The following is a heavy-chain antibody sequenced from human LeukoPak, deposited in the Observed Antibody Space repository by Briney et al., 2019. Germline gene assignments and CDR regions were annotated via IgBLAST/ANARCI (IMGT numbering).Heavy chain of an antibody. V-gene: IGHV3-30-3*01. D-gene: IGHD2-2*01. J-gene: IGHJ4*02. CDR1: GFTFSSYA. CDR3: ARGYVVVPAAPLY. Sequence: PGGSLRLSCAASGFTFSSYAMDWVRQAPGKGVEWVAVISYDGSNKYSPDSVQGRFPISRDNSQTTLYLQMNSLRAEDTAVYYCARGYVVVPAAPLYWGQGTLVTVSS. CDR2: ISYDGSNK.